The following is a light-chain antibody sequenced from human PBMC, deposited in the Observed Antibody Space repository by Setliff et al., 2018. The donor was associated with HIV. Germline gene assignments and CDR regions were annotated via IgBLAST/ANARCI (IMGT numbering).Light chain of an antibody. CDR2: DVT. CDR1: SSDVGGYNY. CDR3: SSYTSSSTLPYV. V-gene: IGLV2-14*03. J-gene: IGLJ1*01. Sequence: QSALTQPASVSGSPGQSITISCTGASSDVGGYNYVSWYQQHPGKAPKLMIYDVTNRPSGISNRFSGSKSGNTASLTISGLQAEDEADYYCSSYTSSSTLPYVFGTGTKVNVL.